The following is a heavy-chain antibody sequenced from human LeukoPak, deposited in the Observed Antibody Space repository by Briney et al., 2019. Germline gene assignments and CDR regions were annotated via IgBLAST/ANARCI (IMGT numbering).Heavy chain of an antibody. Sequence: GGSLRLSCAASGFTFSSYAMSWVRQAPGKGLEWVSAISGSGGSTYYADSVKGRFTISRDNSKNTLYLQMNSLRAEDTAVYYCAKDGYCSGGSCYLPDYWGQGTLVTVSS. D-gene: IGHD2-15*01. CDR1: GFTFSSYA. CDR3: AKDGYCSGGSCYLPDY. CDR2: ISGSGGST. V-gene: IGHV3-23*01. J-gene: IGHJ4*02.